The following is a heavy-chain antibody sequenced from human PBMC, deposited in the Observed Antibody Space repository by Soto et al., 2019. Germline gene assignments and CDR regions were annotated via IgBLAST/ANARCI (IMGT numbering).Heavy chain of an antibody. CDR1: GYTFSRYG. D-gene: IGHD3-3*02. J-gene: IGHJ6*02. Sequence: QAQRVQSGGEVKKPGASVKVSCKASGYTFSRYGFSWVRQAPGHGLEWMGRISGYNGDTKYSQKFQDRVTMTTDKSTNTSNMDLRSLTSDDTAVYYGAQVNIFGADTSPTYTSGMDVWGQGTTVTVSS. V-gene: IGHV1-18*01. CDR2: ISGYNGDT. CDR3: AQVNIFGADTSPTYTSGMDV.